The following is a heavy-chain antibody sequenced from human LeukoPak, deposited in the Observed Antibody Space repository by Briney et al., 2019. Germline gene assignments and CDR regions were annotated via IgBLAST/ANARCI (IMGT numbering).Heavy chain of an antibody. Sequence: PGGSLRLSCLGSGFTFWIYLMSCVRQARGKGLEWLANIKHCGSYHYYADSVAGRFTISRDNAKNSLYMEMSRLRAEDAAVYFCVRHPGSYNVLTGSSYYFDSWGQGTLVTVSS. D-gene: IGHD3-9*01. CDR1: GFTFWIYL. V-gene: IGHV3-7*01. CDR3: VRHPGSYNVLTGSSYYFDS. J-gene: IGHJ4*02. CDR2: IKHCGSYH.